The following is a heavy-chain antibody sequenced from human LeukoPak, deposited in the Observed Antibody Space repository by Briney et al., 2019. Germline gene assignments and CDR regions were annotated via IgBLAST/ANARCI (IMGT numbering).Heavy chain of an antibody. CDR1: GFTFNSYS. CDR3: GREAGGYDPFGGIYRQYSFDY. V-gene: IGHV3-48*04. D-gene: IGHD3-16*01. J-gene: IGHJ4*02. Sequence: GGSLRLSCAASGFTFNSYSVNWVRQAPGKGLEWVSYISSSGSARYYADSVQGRFTISRDNTKNSLYLQMDSLRAEDTAVYFCGREAGGYDPFGGIYRQYSFDYWGRETLVPVSS. CDR2: ISSSGSAR.